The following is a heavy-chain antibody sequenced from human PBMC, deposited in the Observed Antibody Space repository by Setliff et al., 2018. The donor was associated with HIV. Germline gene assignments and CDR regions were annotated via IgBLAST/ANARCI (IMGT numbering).Heavy chain of an antibody. CDR1: GDSISSDDHY. V-gene: IGHV4-30-4*02. CDR3: ARDPPGYGDSNDF. Sequence: PSETLSLTCTVSGDSISSDDHYWSWIRQTPGKGLEWIGYIFNTGSTYYKSSLASRLTMSIDTSRNQFSLKLRSVTAADTAVYYCARDPPGYGDSNDFWGQGTLVTVSS. D-gene: IGHD4-17*01. CDR2: IFNTGST. J-gene: IGHJ4*02.